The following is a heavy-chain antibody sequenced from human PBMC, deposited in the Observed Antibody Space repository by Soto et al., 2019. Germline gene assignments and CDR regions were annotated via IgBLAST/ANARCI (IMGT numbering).Heavy chain of an antibody. D-gene: IGHD6-13*01. V-gene: IGHV6-1*01. CDR2: TYYRSKWYN. J-gene: IGHJ6*02. Sequence: SQTLSLPCAISGDRVSSNSAAWNWIRQSPSRGLEWLGRTYYRSKWYNDYAVSVKSRITINPDTSKNQFSLQLNSVTPEDTAVYYCARGNGSSWAYYYYYGMDVWGQGTTVTVSS. CDR1: GDRVSSNSAA. CDR3: ARGNGSSWAYYYYYGMDV.